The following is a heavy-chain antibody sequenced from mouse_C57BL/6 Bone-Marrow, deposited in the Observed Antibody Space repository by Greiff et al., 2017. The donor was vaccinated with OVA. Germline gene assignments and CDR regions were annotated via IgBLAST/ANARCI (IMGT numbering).Heavy chain of an antibody. CDR3: ARYYYGSSYGVDY. D-gene: IGHD1-1*01. J-gene: IGHJ4*01. V-gene: IGHV7-3*01. CDR1: GFTFTDYY. Sequence: EVMLVESGGGLVQPGGSLSLSCAASGFTFTDYYMSWVRQPPGKALEWLGFIRNKANGYTTEYSASVKGRFTISRDNSQSILYLQMNALRAEDSATYYCARYYYGSSYGVDYWGQGTSVTVSS. CDR2: IRNKANGYTT.